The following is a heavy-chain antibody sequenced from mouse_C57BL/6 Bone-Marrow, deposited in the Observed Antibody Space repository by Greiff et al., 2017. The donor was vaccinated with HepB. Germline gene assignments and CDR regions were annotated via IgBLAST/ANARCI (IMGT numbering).Heavy chain of an antibody. V-gene: IGHV6-3*01. CDR2: IRLKSDNYAT. Sequence: EVKLVESGGGLVQPGGSMKLSCVASGFTFSNYWMNWVRQSPEKGLEWVAQIRLKSDNYATHYAESVKGRFTISRDDSKSSVYLQMNNLRAEDTGIYYCTDIYYDYPLAYWGQGTLVTVSA. CDR3: TDIYYDYPLAY. J-gene: IGHJ3*01. D-gene: IGHD2-4*01. CDR1: GFTFSNYW.